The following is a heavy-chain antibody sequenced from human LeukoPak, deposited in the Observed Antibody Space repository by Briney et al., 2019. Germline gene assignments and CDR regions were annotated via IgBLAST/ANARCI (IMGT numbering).Heavy chain of an antibody. CDR1: GYTFIGYF. CDR2: INPNSGGT. Sequence: ASVTVSCKASGYTFIGYFMHWVRQAPGQGLEWMGWINPNSGGTNYAQKFQGRVTMTRDTSINTAYMELSSLRSDDTAVYYCARLTDSSGWFAKYFQHWGQGTLVTVSS. CDR3: ARLTDSSGWFAKYFQH. V-gene: IGHV1-2*02. D-gene: IGHD6-19*01. J-gene: IGHJ1*01.